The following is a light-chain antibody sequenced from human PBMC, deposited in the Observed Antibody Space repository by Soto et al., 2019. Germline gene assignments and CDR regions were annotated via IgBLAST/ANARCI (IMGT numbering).Light chain of an antibody. Sequence: IPMTQSPPSLSASVGDRVTITCRASQAIKNSLAWYQHIPGKPPKLLIYGASALQSGVPSRFSGRGSGTDFTLTITSLQPEDIGTYYCQRYDSAPFTFGPGTKVDLK. CDR1: QAIKNS. J-gene: IGKJ3*01. V-gene: IGKV1-27*01. CDR3: QRYDSAPFT. CDR2: GAS.